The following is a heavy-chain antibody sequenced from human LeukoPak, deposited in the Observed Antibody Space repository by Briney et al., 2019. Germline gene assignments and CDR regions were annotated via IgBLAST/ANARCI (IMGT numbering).Heavy chain of an antibody. CDR2: IRSKAYGGTT. V-gene: IGHV3-49*03. CDR3: TRDRDRTYCGGDCYPTTFDY. D-gene: IGHD2-21*02. J-gene: IGHJ4*02. CDR1: GFTFGDYA. Sequence: PGGSLRLSCTASGFTFGDYAMSWFRQAPGKGLEWVGFIRSKAYGGTTEYAASVKGRFTISRDDSKSIAYLQMNSLKTEDTAVYYCTRDRDRTYCGGDCYPTTFDYWGQGTLVTVSS.